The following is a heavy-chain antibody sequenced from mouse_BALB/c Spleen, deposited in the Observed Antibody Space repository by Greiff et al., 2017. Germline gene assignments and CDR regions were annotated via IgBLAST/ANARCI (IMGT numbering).Heavy chain of an antibody. CDR2: ISSGGSYT. Sequence: EVKLVESGGGLVKPGGSLKLSCAASGFTFSSYAMSWVRQSPEKRLEWVAEISSGGSYTYYPDTVTGRFTISRDNAKNTLYLEMSSLRSEDTAMYYCARDNYRYDGRFAYWGQGTLVTVSA. CDR1: GFTFSSYA. V-gene: IGHV5-9-4*01. CDR3: ARDNYRYDGRFAY. D-gene: IGHD2-14*01. J-gene: IGHJ3*01.